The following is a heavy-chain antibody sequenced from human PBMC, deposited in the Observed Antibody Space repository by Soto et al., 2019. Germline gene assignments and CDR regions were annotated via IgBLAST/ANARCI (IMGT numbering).Heavy chain of an antibody. D-gene: IGHD6-19*01. Sequence: ASVKVSCKASGYTFTSYAMHWVRQAPGQRLEWMGWINAGNGNTKYSQKFQGRVTITRDTSASTAYMELSSLRSEDTAVYYCARDKRDSGPNRYFDYWGQGTLVTVSS. CDR3: ARDKRDSGPNRYFDY. J-gene: IGHJ4*02. V-gene: IGHV1-3*01. CDR2: INAGNGNT. CDR1: GYTFTSYA.